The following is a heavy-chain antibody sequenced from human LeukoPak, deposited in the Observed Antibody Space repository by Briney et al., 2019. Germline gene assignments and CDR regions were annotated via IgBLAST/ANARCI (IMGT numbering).Heavy chain of an antibody. J-gene: IGHJ4*02. Sequence: SETLSLTCSVSGFSISSGYQWGWIRQPPGKGLEWIGTIHHSGNTDYNPSLESRVTMSVGTSKNEFSLKLNFVTAADTAVYYCARDTSSRWYLFDYWGQGTLVTVSS. CDR2: IHHSGNT. CDR3: ARDTSSRWYLFDY. CDR1: GFSISSGYQ. D-gene: IGHD2-15*01. V-gene: IGHV4-38-2*02.